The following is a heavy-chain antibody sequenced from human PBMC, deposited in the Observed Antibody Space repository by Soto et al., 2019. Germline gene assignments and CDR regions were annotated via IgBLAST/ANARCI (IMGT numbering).Heavy chain of an antibody. Sequence: VSCKASGYTFASYAISWMRQAPGQGLEWMGWISAYNGNTNYAQKLQGRVTMTTDTSTSTAYMELRSLRSDDTAVYYCARDPPPPDYWGQGILVTVSS. CDR3: ARDPPPPDY. CDR2: ISAYNGNT. CDR1: GYTFASYA. V-gene: IGHV1-18*01. J-gene: IGHJ4*02.